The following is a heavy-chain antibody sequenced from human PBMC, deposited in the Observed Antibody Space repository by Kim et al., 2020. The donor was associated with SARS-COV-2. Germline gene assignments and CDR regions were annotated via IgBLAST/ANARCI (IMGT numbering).Heavy chain of an antibody. CDR3: ERGGGYHSGWAFDY. CDR1: GDSVSNNSAT. D-gene: IGHD6-19*01. CDR2: TFYRSEWYS. Sequence: SQTLSLTCAISGDSVSNNSATWNLIRQSASRGLEWLGRTFYRSEWYSEFAPSVKSRITINADTSKNQLSLQLNSVTPEDTAIYYCERGGGYHSGWAFDYWGQGTLVSVSS. J-gene: IGHJ4*02. V-gene: IGHV6-1*01.